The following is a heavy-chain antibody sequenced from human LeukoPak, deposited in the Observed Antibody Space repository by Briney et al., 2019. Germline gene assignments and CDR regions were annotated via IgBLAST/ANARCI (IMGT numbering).Heavy chain of an antibody. CDR1: GFTFSSYG. CDR2: IRYDGSNK. J-gene: IGHJ6*03. CDR3: AKDAIAVAAYYYMDV. Sequence: GGSLRLSCAASGFTFSSYGMHWVRQAPGKGLECVAFIRYDGSNKYYADSVKGRFTISRDNSKNTLYLQMNSLRAEDTAVYYCAKDAIAVAAYYYMDVWGKGTTVTVSS. V-gene: IGHV3-30*02. D-gene: IGHD6-19*01.